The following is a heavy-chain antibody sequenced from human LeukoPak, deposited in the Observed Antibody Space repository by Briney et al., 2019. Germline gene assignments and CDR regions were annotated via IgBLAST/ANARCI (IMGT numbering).Heavy chain of an antibody. D-gene: IGHD6-13*01. Sequence: KPSETLSLTCTVSDGAITGYYWGWIRQPQGKGLEWIGHISYSGSTNYNPSLKSRVTISVDTSKNHFSLKLNSVTAADTAVYYCARGYSTSWTYYFDYWGQGALVTVSS. J-gene: IGHJ4*02. V-gene: IGHV4-59*12. CDR2: ISYSGST. CDR1: DGAITGYY. CDR3: ARGYSTSWTYYFDY.